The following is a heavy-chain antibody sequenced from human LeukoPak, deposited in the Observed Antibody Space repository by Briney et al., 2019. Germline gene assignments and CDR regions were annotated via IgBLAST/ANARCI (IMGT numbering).Heavy chain of an antibody. V-gene: IGHV3-53*01. CDR1: GFTVSSNY. J-gene: IGHJ4*02. Sequence: PGGSLRLSCAASGFTVSSNYMSWVRQAPGKGLEWVSVIYSGGSTYYSDSVKGRFTISRDNSKNTVYLHINSLRAEDTAVYYCTKIKQLPGVYIDYWGQGTLVTVSS. CDR3: TKIKQLPGVYIDY. D-gene: IGHD6-13*01. CDR2: IYSGGST.